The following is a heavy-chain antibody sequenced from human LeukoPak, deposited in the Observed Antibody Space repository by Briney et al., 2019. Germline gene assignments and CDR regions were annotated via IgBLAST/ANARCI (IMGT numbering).Heavy chain of an antibody. CDR2: ISWNSGSI. CDR3: AKGPPGSSYYYYGMDV. V-gene: IGHV3-9*01. D-gene: IGHD2-15*01. J-gene: IGHJ6*02. CDR1: GFTFDDYA. Sequence: GGSLRLSCAASGFTFDDYAMHWVRQAPGKGLEWVSGISWNSGSIGYADSVKGRFTISRDNAKNSLYLQMNSLRVEDTALYYCAKGPPGSSYYYYGMDVWGQGTTVTVSS.